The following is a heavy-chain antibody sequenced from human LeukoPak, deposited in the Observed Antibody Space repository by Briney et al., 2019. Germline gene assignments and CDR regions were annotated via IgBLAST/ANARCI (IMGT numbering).Heavy chain of an antibody. CDR3: ATVPLVRGLPGGY. CDR1: GYTLTELY. CDR2: FDPEDGET. J-gene: IGHJ4*02. Sequence: ASVKVSCKVSGYTLTELYMHWVRQAPGKGLEGMGGFDPEDGETIYAQKFQGRVTMTEDTSTDTAYMELSRLRSEDTAVYYCATVPLVRGLPGGYWGQGTLVTVSS. D-gene: IGHD3-10*01. V-gene: IGHV1-24*01.